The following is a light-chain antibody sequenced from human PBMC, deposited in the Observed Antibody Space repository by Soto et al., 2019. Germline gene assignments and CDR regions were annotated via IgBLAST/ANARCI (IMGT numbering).Light chain of an antibody. J-gene: IGKJ1*01. V-gene: IGKV3-15*01. CDR1: QIISDT. CDR2: GAS. Sequence: EIVMTQSPSTLSLSPGLRSTLSCMASQIISDTLAWYQQKPGQSPRLLILGASTRATGFPARFSGSGSGTDFTLTISSLQSEDLAVYYCQQYNSWPWTFGQGTKVDI. CDR3: QQYNSWPWT.